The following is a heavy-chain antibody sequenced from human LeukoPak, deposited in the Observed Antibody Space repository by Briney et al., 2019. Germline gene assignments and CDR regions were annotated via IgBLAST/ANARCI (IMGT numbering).Heavy chain of an antibody. D-gene: IGHD3-22*01. Sequence: SVKVSCKASGGTFSSYAISWVRQAPGQGLEWMGGITPIFGTANYAQKFQGRVTMTRDTSTSTVYMELSSLRSEDTAVYYCARVKSYYYDTSDKDAFDIWGQGTMVTVSS. J-gene: IGHJ3*02. CDR1: GGTFSSYA. CDR3: ARVKSYYYDTSDKDAFDI. V-gene: IGHV1-69*05. CDR2: ITPIFGTA.